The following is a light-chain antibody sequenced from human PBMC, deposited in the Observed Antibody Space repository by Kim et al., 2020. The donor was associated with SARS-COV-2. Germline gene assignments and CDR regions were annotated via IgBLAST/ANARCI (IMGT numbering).Light chain of an antibody. CDR2: QHN. CDR3: QAWDSSTVV. Sequence: SYELTQPPSVSVSPGQTASITCSGDKLGYKYACWYQQKPGQSPVLVIYQHNKRPSGIPERFSGSNSGNTATLTISGTQAMDEADYYCQAWDSSTVVFGTGTQLTVL. CDR1: KLGYKY. V-gene: IGLV3-1*01. J-gene: IGLJ2*01.